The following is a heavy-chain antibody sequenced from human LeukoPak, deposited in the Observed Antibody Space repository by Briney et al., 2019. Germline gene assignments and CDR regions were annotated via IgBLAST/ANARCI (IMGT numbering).Heavy chain of an antibody. CDR3: ARELVGATGYFQH. CDR1: GYSISSGYY. J-gene: IGHJ1*01. D-gene: IGHD1-26*01. CDR2: IYHSGST. V-gene: IGHV4-38-2*02. Sequence: SETLSLTCTVSGYSISSGYYWGWIRQPPGKGLEWIGSIYHSGSTYYNPSLKSRVTVSVDTSKNQFSLKLSSVTAADTAVYYCARELVGATGYFQHWGQGTLVTVSS.